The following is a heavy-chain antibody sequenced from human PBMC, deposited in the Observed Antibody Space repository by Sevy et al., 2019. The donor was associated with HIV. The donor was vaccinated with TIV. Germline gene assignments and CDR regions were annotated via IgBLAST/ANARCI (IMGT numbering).Heavy chain of an antibody. J-gene: IGHJ4*02. V-gene: IGHV3-48*02. D-gene: IGHD2-21*01. CDR3: VRDERAIASHFDY. CDR1: GFTLSSYT. Sequence: GGSLRLSCEASGFTLSSYTMNWVRQSPEKGLEWVATFDRTDITHYVDSGKGRFIISRDTAKNSLFLQMNSLRDDDTAMYFCVRDERAIASHFDYWGRGTLVTVSS. CDR2: FDRTDIT.